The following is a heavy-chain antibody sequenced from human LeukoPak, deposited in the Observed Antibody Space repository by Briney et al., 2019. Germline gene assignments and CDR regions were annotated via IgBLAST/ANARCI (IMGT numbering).Heavy chain of an antibody. Sequence: PGGSLRLSCAASEFTFSSYGLHWVRQAPGRGLEWVAFIRYDGNNKYYADSVKGRFTISRDNSKNTLYLQMNSLRTEDTAVYYCAKGTVGAYEIDYWGQGTLVTVSS. CDR2: IRYDGNNK. J-gene: IGHJ4*02. D-gene: IGHD1-26*01. CDR1: EFTFSSYG. V-gene: IGHV3-30*02. CDR3: AKGTVGAYEIDY.